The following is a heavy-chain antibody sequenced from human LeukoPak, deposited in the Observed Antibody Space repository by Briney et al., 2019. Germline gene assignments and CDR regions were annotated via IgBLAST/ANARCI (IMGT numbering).Heavy chain of an antibody. V-gene: IGHV1-2*02. CDR2: INPNSGGT. Sequence: ASVKVSCKASGYTFTGYYMHWVRQAPGQGLEWMGWINPNSGGTNYAQKFQGRVTMTRDTSISTAYMELSRLRSEDTAVYYCARDRRDGYNSLDYWGQGTLVTVSS. D-gene: IGHD5-24*01. J-gene: IGHJ4*02. CDR3: ARDRRDGYNSLDY. CDR1: GYTFTGYY.